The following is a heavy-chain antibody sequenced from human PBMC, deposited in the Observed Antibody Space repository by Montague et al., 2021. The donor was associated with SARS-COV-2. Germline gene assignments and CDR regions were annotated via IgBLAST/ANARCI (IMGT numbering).Heavy chain of an antibody. Sequence: TLSLTCTVSGGSISSGGYYWSWIRQHPGKGLEWIGYIYYSGSTYYNPSLKSRVTISVDTSKNQFSLKLSSVTAADTAVYDCARAVSITIVGVVGWFDPWGQGTLVTVSS. V-gene: IGHV4-31*03. D-gene: IGHD3-3*01. J-gene: IGHJ5*02. CDR3: ARAVSITIVGVVGWFDP. CDR1: GGSISSGGYY. CDR2: IYYSGST.